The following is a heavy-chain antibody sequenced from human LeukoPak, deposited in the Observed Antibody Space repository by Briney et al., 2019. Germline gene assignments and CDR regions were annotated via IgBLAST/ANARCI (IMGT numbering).Heavy chain of an antibody. D-gene: IGHD1-14*01. V-gene: IGHV3-11*01. CDR1: GFAFSDYY. J-gene: IGHJ6*02. CDR3: ARGSLHHSSYGMDV. Sequence: GGSLRLSCAASGFAFSDYYMSWIRQAPGKGLEWVSYISSSGSTIYYADSVKGRFTISRDNAKNSLYLQMNSLRAEDTAVYYCARGSLHHSSYGMDVWGQGTTVTVSS. CDR2: ISSSGSTI.